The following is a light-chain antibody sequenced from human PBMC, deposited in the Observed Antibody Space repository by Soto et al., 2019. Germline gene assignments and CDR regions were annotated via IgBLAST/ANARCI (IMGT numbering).Light chain of an antibody. V-gene: IGLV2-14*01. CDR1: SSDVGGYNY. CDR3: SSSTSSSTPYV. Sequence: QSALTQPASVSGSPGQSITISCTGTSSDVGGYNYVSWYQQHPGKAPKLMISDVSNRPSGVSNRFSGSKSGNTASLTISGLQAEDEADYYCSSSTSSSTPYVFGTGTKLTVL. J-gene: IGLJ1*01. CDR2: DVS.